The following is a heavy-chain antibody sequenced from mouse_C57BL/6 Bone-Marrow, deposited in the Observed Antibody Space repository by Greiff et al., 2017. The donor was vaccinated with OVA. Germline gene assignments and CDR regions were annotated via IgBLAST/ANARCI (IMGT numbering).Heavy chain of an antibody. Sequence: EVKLVESGGGLVKPGGSLKLSCAASGFTFSDYGMHWVRQAPEKGLEWVAYISSGSSTIYYADTVKGRFTISRDNAKNTLFLQMTSLRSEDTAMYYCASGGDYVSYFDYWGQGTTLTVSS. CDR3: ASGGDYVSYFDY. V-gene: IGHV5-17*01. J-gene: IGHJ2*01. D-gene: IGHD2-4*01. CDR2: ISSGSSTI. CDR1: GFTFSDYG.